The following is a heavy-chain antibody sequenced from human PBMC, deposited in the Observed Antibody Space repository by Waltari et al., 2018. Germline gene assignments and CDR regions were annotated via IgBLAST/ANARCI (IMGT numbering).Heavy chain of an antibody. CDR2: INPSGGST. V-gene: IGHV1-46*01. CDR1: EYTFTSSY. D-gene: IGHD2-21*01. Sequence: QVQLVQSGAEVKKPGASVKISCKTSEYTFTSSYVHWVRQAPGQGLESMGIINPSGGSTIYAQKFQGRVTMTRDTSTSTVYMELSSLRSEDTAVYYCASDTGALWMDVWGQGTTVTVSS. J-gene: IGHJ6*02. CDR3: ASDTGALWMDV.